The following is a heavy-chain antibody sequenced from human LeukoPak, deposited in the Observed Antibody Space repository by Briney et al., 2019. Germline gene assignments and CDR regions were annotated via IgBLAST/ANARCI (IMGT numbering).Heavy chain of an antibody. J-gene: IGHJ6*02. CDR3: ARVVAGSVYNCGMDV. Sequence: GGALRLSCVASVFTFSTYVMHWVRQAPGKGLQWVAVILYDGSNKYFADSVKGRFIISRDNSKNTQYLQMNSLTAEDTAVYYCARVVAGSVYNCGMDVWGQGTTVTVSS. V-gene: IGHV3-30*01. D-gene: IGHD3-10*01. CDR2: ILYDGSNK. CDR1: VFTFSTYV.